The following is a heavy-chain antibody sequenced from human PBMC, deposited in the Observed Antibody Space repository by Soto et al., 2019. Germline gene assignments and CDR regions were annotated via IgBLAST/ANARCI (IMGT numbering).Heavy chain of an antibody. CDR1: GFTFSTYG. CDR3: AKDSVGATLYYNGMDV. J-gene: IGHJ6*02. CDR2: ISADGRVQ. V-gene: IGHV3-30*18. D-gene: IGHD1-26*01. Sequence: QAQLVESGGGVVQPGGSLRLSCAASGFTFSTYGMHWVRQAPGKGLDWVAVISADGRVQYYADSVKGRFTISRDNSRDTLYLQMNSLRAEDTAVYYCAKDSVGATLYYNGMDVWGLGTTVTVSS.